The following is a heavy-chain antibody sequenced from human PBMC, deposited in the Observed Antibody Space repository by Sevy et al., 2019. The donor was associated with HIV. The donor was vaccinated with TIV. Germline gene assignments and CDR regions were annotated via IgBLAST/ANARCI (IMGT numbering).Heavy chain of an antibody. CDR1: GFTFSSYA. Sequence: GGSLRLSCAASGFTFSSYAMHWVRQAPGKGLEWVAVISYDGSNKYYADSVKGRFTISRDNSKNTLHLQMNSLRAEDTAVYYCARDRLAAAGHSYYYYYYMDVWGKGTTVTVSS. J-gene: IGHJ6*03. D-gene: IGHD6-13*01. V-gene: IGHV3-30-3*01. CDR2: ISYDGSNK. CDR3: ARDRLAAAGHSYYYYYYMDV.